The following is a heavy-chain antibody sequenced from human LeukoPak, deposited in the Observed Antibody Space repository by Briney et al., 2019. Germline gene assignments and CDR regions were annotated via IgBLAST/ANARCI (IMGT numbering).Heavy chain of an antibody. D-gene: IGHD4-17*01. CDR2: IYYSGST. V-gene: IGHV4-59*08. CDR1: GGSISSYY. Sequence: SETLSLTCTVSGGSISSYYWSWIRQPPGKGLEWIGYIYYSGSTNYNPSLKSRVTISVDTSKNQFSLKLSSVTAADTAVYYCARLAYGGNSGSDYWGQGTLVTVSS. CDR3: ARLAYGGNSGSDY. J-gene: IGHJ4*02.